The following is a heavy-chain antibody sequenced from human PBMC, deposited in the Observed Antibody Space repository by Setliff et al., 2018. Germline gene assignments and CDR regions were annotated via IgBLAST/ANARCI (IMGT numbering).Heavy chain of an antibody. CDR3: ARAPLQPAERTFDH. J-gene: IGHJ4*02. V-gene: IGHV4-4*07. CDR1: GGSISSHY. Sequence: SETLSLTCTVSGGSISSHYWTWIRQPAGKGLEWIGRLYTSGDTNYNPSLKSRVSMSLDTSKNQFSLKLSSVTAAYTAVYYCARAPLQPAERTFDHWGPGTLVTVSS. CDR2: LYTSGDT.